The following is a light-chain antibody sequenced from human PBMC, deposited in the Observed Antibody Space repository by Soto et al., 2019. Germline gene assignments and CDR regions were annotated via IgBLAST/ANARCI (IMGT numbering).Light chain of an antibody. CDR3: QQYNNWHLLT. CDR1: QSVSSN. V-gene: IGKV3D-15*01. CDR2: GAS. Sequence: IVMTQSPATLSVSPWERATLSCRASQSVSSNLAWYQQKPGQDPRILLYGASTRATGIPARFSGSGSGTELTLTISSLQYADFAVYYCQQYNNWHLLTFGEGTKVDIK. J-gene: IGKJ4*01.